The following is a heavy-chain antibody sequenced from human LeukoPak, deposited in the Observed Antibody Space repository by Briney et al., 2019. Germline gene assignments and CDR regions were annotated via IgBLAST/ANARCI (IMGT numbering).Heavy chain of an antibody. CDR1: GGYFSGYY. J-gene: IGHJ4*02. CDR2: INHSGST. CDR3: ARDILTGPSDY. V-gene: IGHV4-34*01. D-gene: IGHD3-9*01. Sequence: PSETLSLTCAVYGGYFSGYYWSWIRQPPGKGLEWIGEINHSGSTNYNPSLKSRVTISVDTSKNQFSLKLSSVTAADTAVYYCARDILTGPSDYWGQGTLVTVSS.